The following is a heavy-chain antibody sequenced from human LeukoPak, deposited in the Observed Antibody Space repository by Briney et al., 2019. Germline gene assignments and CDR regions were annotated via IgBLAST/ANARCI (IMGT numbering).Heavy chain of an antibody. CDR2: IYYSGST. CDR1: GGSISSGDYY. CDR3: AREPPGPGGFNWFDP. D-gene: IGHD2-15*01. J-gene: IGHJ5*02. V-gene: IGHV4-30-4*01. Sequence: SQTLSLTCTVSGGSISSGDYYWSWIRQPPGKGLEWIGYIYYSGSTYYNPSLKSRVTISVDTSKNQFSLKLSSVIAADTAVYYCAREPPGPGGFNWFDPWGQGTLVTVSS.